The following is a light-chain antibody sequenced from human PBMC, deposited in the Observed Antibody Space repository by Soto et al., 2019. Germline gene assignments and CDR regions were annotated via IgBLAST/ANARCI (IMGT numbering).Light chain of an antibody. J-gene: IGKJ1*01. Sequence: EIVLTQSTGILSLSPGERATLSCSASQSVSNDFLAWYQQKPGQAPRLLIYGASTRATDVPDRFSGSGSGADFTLTISRLEPEDFAVYYCQQYGSSPPRTFGQGNKVDI. CDR3: QQYGSSPPRT. CDR2: GAS. V-gene: IGKV3-20*01. CDR1: QSVSNDF.